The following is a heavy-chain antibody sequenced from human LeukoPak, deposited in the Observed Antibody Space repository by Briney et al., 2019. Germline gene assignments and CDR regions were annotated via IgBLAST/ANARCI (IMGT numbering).Heavy chain of an antibody. V-gene: IGHV1-2*06. D-gene: IGHD3-22*01. J-gene: IGHJ4*02. CDR3: ASSGSGYYYLRY. CDR2: INPNSGGT. Sequence: ASVKVSCKASGYTFTSYYMHWVRQAPGQGLEWMGRINPNSGGTNYAQKFQGRVTMTRDTSISTAYMELSRLRSDDTAVYYCASSGSGYYYLRYWGQGTLVTVSS. CDR1: GYTFTSYY.